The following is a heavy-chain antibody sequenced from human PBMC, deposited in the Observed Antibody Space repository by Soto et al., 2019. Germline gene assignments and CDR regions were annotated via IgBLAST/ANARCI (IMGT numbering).Heavy chain of an antibody. CDR3: ARRLYYDSSGFEGGGMDV. D-gene: IGHD3-22*01. J-gene: IGHJ6*02. V-gene: IGHV4-39*01. CDR2: IYYSGST. Sequence: PSETLSLTCTVSGGSISSSSYYWGWIRQPPGKGLEWIGSIYYSGSTYHNPSLKSRVTISVDTSKNQFSLKLSSVTAADTAVYYCARRLYYDSSGFEGGGMDVWGQGTTVTVSS. CDR1: GGSISSSSYY.